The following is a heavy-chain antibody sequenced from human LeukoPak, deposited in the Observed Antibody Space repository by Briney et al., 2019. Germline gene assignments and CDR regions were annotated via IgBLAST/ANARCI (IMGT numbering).Heavy chain of an antibody. CDR1: GYTFTGYY. V-gene: IGHV1-2*02. CDR2: INPDSGGT. D-gene: IGHD6-19*01. Sequence: ASVKVSCKASGYTFTGYYIHWVRQAPGQGLEWRGWINPDSGGTNYAQKFQGRVTMTRDTSIRTAYMELSRLRSDDTALYYCARDGVAVATYYYYMDVWGKGTTVTVSS. J-gene: IGHJ6*03. CDR3: ARDGVAVATYYYYMDV.